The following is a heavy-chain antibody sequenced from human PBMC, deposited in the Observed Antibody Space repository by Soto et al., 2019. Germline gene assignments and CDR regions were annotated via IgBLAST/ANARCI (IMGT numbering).Heavy chain of an antibody. J-gene: IGHJ4*02. CDR1: GFTFSSYA. CDR3: ARGIVIVGATYFDY. Sequence: PGGSLRLSCAASGFTFSSYAMHWVRQAPGKGLEWVAVISYDGSNKYYADSVKGRFTISRDNSKNTLYLQMNSLRAEDTAVYYWARGIVIVGATYFDYWGQGTLVTVSS. D-gene: IGHD1-26*01. V-gene: IGHV3-30-3*01. CDR2: ISYDGSNK.